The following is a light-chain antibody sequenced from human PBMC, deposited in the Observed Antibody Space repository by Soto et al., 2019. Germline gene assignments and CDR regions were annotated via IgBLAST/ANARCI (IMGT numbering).Light chain of an antibody. CDR2: EAS. J-gene: IGKJ1*01. Sequence: DIQMTQSPSTLSASVGDRVTITCRASQSISSWLAWYQQKPGRAPKLLIYEASGLESGVPSRFSGSGSGTEFTLTISSLQPDDFATYYCQQYNSYSRTFGQGTKVAIK. CDR3: QQYNSYSRT. CDR1: QSISSW. V-gene: IGKV1-5*03.